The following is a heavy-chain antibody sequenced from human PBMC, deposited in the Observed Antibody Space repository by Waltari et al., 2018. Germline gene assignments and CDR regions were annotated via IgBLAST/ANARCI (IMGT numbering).Heavy chain of an antibody. CDR3: VRHWKRNGYRFDP. J-gene: IGHJ5*02. D-gene: IGHD5-12*01. V-gene: IGHV4-39*01. CDR1: GSSISRSSYS. CDR2: IYYTRTN. Sequence: QLQLQESGPTLVKPSETLSLTCTVSGSSISRSSYSWGWIRQSPGKGLEWIGSIYYTRTNYYNPTLESRVTISGDTSKNQFSLKLSSVTAADTAVYYCVRHWKRNGYRFDPWGQGTLVTVSS.